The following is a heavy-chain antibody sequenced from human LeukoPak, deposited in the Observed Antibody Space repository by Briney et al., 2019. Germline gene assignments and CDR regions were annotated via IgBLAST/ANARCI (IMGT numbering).Heavy chain of an antibody. J-gene: IGHJ6*03. Sequence: GGSLRLSCAASGFTFDDYAMHWVRQAPGKGLEWVSLISGDGGSTYYADSVKGRFTISRDNSKNSLYLQMNSLRTGDTALYYCATNPAAAAQSYYYYYYMDVWGKGTTVTVSS. V-gene: IGHV3-43*02. CDR2: ISGDGGST. CDR3: ATNPAAAAQSYYYYYYMDV. D-gene: IGHD6-13*01. CDR1: GFTFDDYA.